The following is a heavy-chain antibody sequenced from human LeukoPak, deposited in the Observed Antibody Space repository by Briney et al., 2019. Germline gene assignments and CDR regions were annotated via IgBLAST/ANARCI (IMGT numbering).Heavy chain of an antibody. CDR1: GFTFSNYG. Sequence: GGSLRLSCAASGFTFSNYGMHRVRQAPGKGLEWVAVIWFDGSKKYYADSVKGRFTITRDNSKNILYLQMDSLRAEDTAVYYCARTQGRFYGSGSYEGFDHWGQGTLVTVSS. J-gene: IGHJ4*02. V-gene: IGHV3-33*01. CDR3: ARTQGRFYGSGSYEGFDH. D-gene: IGHD3-10*01. CDR2: IWFDGSKK.